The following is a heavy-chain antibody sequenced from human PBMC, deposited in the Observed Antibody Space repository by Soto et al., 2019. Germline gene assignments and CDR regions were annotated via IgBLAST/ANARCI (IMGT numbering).Heavy chain of an antibody. CDR3: HFDH. V-gene: IGHV3-23*01. Sequence: PGGSLRLSCAASGLIFSSYAMTWVRQAPGKGLEWVSGISGGDDGTYYADSVKGRFTISRDNSKNTLYLQMNSLRAPRPLGAAGHFDHWGQGTLVTVSS. J-gene: IGHJ4*02. CDR1: GLIFSSYA. D-gene: IGHD6-25*01. CDR2: ISGGDDGT.